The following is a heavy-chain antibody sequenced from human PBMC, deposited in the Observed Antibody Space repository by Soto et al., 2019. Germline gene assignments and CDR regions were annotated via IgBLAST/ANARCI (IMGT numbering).Heavy chain of an antibody. D-gene: IGHD3-22*01. CDR2: ITGNGGT. V-gene: IGHV3-23*01. CDR3: AKDAPGSGWLSDY. CDR1: GFTFRIYA. Sequence: PGWSLRLSCAASGFTFRIYAMSWVRQAPGKGLEWVSTITGNGGTSYADFVRGRFTISRDNSKNTLYLQMNSLRAEDTAVYYCAKDAPGSGWLSDYWGQGTLVTVSS. J-gene: IGHJ4*02.